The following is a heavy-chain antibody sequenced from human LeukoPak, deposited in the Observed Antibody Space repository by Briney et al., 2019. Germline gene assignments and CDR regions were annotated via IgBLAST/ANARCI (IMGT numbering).Heavy chain of an antibody. D-gene: IGHD4-17*01. CDR3: AKIAPWGAVTRTDGFDY. CDR1: GFSFSNYA. Sequence: PGGSLRLSRAASGFSFSNYAMSWVRQAPGKGLEWVSAISDSGGSTYYADSVKGRFTISRDNSKNTLYVQMNSLRVEDTAVYYCAKIAPWGAVTRTDGFDYWGQGTLVTVSS. CDR2: ISDSGGST. V-gene: IGHV3-23*01. J-gene: IGHJ4*02.